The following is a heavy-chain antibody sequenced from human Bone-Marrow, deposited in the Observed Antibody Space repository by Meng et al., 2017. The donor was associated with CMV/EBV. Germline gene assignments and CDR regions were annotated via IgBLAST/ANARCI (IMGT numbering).Heavy chain of an antibody. CDR2: IYSSGST. CDR1: GGSISSSSYY. J-gene: IGHJ5*02. V-gene: IGHV4-39*01. Sequence: SETLSLTCTVSGGSISSSSYYWGWIRQPPGKGLEWIGSIYSSGSTYYNPSLKSRVTISVDTSKNQFSLKLSSVTAADTAVYYCARLIVVVPARGWFDPWGQGTLVTVSS. D-gene: IGHD2-2*01. CDR3: ARLIVVVPARGWFDP.